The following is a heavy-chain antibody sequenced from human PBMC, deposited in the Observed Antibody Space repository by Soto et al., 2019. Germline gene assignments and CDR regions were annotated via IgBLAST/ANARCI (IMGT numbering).Heavy chain of an antibody. CDR2: IYYSGST. J-gene: IGHJ5*02. CDR3: AREGHKSFYPTGNWFDP. CDR1: GGSISSYY. D-gene: IGHD3-3*01. V-gene: IGHV4-59*01. Sequence: SETLSLTCTVSGGSISSYYWSWIRQPPGKGLEWIGYIYYSGSTNYNPSLKSRVTISVDTSKNQFSLKLSSVTAADTAVYYCAREGHKSFYPTGNWFDPWGQGTLVTVSS.